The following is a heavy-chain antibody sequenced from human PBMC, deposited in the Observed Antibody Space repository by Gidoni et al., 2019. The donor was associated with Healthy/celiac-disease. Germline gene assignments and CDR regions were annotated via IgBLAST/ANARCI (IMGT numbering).Heavy chain of an antibody. D-gene: IGHD2-15*01. CDR2: FNHSGST. J-gene: IGHJ6*02. CDR3: ARARVVVVAATPYYYYGMDV. CDR1: GGSFSGYS. V-gene: IGHV4-34*01. Sequence: QVQLQQWGAGLVKPSETLSLTCAVYGGSFSGYSWRWIRQPPGQGLEWIGEFNHSGSTNYNPSRKSRVTISVDTSKNQFSLKLSSVTAADTAVYYGARARVVVVAATPYYYYGMDVWGQGTTVTVSS.